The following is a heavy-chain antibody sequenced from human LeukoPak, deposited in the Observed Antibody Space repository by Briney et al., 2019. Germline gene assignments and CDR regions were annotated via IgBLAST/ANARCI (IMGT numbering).Heavy chain of an antibody. Sequence: GGSLRLSCAAPGFTFSSYWMSWVRQAPGKGLEWVANIKQDGSEKYYVDSVKGRFTISRDNAKNSLYLQMNSLRAEDTAVYYCARDLIPTYSWGQGTLVTVSS. D-gene: IGHD2-8*01. CDR3: ARDLIPTYS. V-gene: IGHV3-7*01. J-gene: IGHJ4*02. CDR2: IKQDGSEK. CDR1: GFTFSSYW.